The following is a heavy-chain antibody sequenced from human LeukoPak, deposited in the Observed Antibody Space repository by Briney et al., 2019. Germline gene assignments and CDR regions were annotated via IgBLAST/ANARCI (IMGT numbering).Heavy chain of an antibody. V-gene: IGHV4-59*08. J-gene: IGHJ4*02. Sequence: PSETLSPTCTVSGGSISSHYWSWIRQPPGKGLEWIGYIHNSGSSNYNPSLKSRVTISVDTSKNQFSLKLSSVTAADTAVYYCARNKLTRVIDYWGQGTLVTVSS. CDR3: ARNKLTRVIDY. D-gene: IGHD2-2*01. CDR2: IHNSGSS. CDR1: GGSISSHY.